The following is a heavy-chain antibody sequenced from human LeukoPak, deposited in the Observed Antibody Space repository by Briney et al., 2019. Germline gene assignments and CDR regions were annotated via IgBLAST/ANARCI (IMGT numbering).Heavy chain of an antibody. V-gene: IGHV3-33*08. CDR3: ARDPSGPPDY. CDR1: GFTFSGNS. Sequence: GGSLRLSCAASGFTFSGNSMNWVRQAPGKGLEWVATIWYDGNKEDYADSVKGRFTISRDNSKNTLYLQMNSLRAEDTAVYYCARDPSGPPDYWGQGTLVTVSS. D-gene: IGHD2-8*02. J-gene: IGHJ4*02. CDR2: IWYDGNKE.